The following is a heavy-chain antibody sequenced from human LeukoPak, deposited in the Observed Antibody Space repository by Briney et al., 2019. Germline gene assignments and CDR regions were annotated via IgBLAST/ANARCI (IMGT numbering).Heavy chain of an antibody. D-gene: IGHD6-6*01. CDR1: GGTFSSYA. V-gene: IGHV1-69*04. J-gene: IGHJ4*02. CDR3: AREGEGELVG. Sequence: ASVKVSCKASGGTFSSYAISWVQQAPGQGLEWMGRIIPILGIANYAQKFQGRVTMTRDTSTSTVYMELSSLRSEDTAVYYCAREGEGELVGWGQGTLVTVSS. CDR2: IIPILGIA.